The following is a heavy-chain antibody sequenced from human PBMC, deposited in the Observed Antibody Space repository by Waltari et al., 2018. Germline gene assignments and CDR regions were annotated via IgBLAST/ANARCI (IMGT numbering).Heavy chain of an antibody. V-gene: IGHV3-33*01. CDR2: IWYDGSNK. D-gene: IGHD1-26*01. CDR1: GFTFSSYG. J-gene: IGHJ3*02. Sequence: QVQLVESGGGVVQPGRSLRLSCAASGFTFSSYGMHWVRQAPGKGLEWVAVIWYDGSNKYYADSVKGRFTISRDNSKNTLYLQMNSLRAEDTAVYYCVVGATPAYPHDAFDIWGQGTMVTVSS. CDR3: VVGATPAYPHDAFDI.